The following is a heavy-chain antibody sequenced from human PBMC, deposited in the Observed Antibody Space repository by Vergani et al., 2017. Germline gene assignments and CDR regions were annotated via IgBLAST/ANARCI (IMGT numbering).Heavy chain of an antibody. V-gene: IGHV5-51*03. D-gene: IGHD3-22*01. J-gene: IGHJ4*02. CDR1: GYSFTSYW. CDR3: ARSYYDSSGYYYSLYPGYYFDY. CDR2: IYPGDSDT. Sequence: EVQLVQSGAEVKKPGESLKISCKGSGYSFTSYWIGWVRQMPGKGLEWMGIIYPGDSDTRYSPSFQGQVTISADKSISTAYLQWSSLKASDTAMYYCARSYYDSSGYYYSLYPGYYFDYWGQGTLVTVSS.